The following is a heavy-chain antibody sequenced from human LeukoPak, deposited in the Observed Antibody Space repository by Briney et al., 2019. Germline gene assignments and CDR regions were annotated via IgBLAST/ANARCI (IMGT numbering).Heavy chain of an antibody. V-gene: IGHV3-7*01. CDR3: ARGGSSWYLPPYYFDY. Sequence: GGSLRLSCAASGFTFSSYWMSWVRQAPGKGLEWVANIKQDGSEKYYVDSVKGRFTIPRDNAKNSLYLQMNSLRAEDTAVYYCARGGSSWYLPPYYFDYWGQGTLVTVSS. CDR2: IKQDGSEK. CDR1: GFTFSSYW. J-gene: IGHJ4*02. D-gene: IGHD6-13*01.